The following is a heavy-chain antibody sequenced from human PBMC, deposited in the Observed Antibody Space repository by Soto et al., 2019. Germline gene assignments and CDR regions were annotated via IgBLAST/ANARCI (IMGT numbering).Heavy chain of an antibody. CDR3: ANSLNITSKNWFDP. V-gene: IGHV3-23*01. Sequence: VQILESGGGLVQPGGSLRLSCAASGFTFISSALNWVLQAPGKGLAWVSVISGSDGRTYYADSVKGRFTISRDNSKNTLYLAMNSLRAEDTAVYYCANSLNITSKNWFDPWGQGTLVTVSS. J-gene: IGHJ5*02. CDR1: GFTFISSA. CDR2: ISGSDGRT.